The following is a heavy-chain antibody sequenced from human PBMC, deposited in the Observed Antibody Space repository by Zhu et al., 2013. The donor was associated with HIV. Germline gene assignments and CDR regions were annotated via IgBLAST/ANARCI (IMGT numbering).Heavy chain of an antibody. D-gene: IGHD1-7*01. Sequence: QVQVVQSGAEVKKPGASVKVACTGSGYTFTSYALHWVRQAPGQSLEWMGWINTGNGNTKYSQKFEGRVAIARDTSASTAHMELSSLRSEDTAVYYCARTRGTGITLRYFDYWGQGTLVTVSS. CDR3: ARTRGTGITLRYFDY. J-gene: IGHJ4*02. V-gene: IGHV1-3*04. CDR2: INTGNGNT. CDR1: GYTFTSYA.